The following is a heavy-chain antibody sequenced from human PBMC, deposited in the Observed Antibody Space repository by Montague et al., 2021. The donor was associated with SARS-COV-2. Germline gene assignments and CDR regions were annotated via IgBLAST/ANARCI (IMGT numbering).Heavy chain of an antibody. J-gene: IGHJ4*02. D-gene: IGHD5-18*01. CDR2: VDYSGNT. CDR3: ARRKYSYGWGD. CDR1: GGPISGSSDY. Sequence: SETLSLTCTVTGGPISGSSDYWGWIRQPPGKGLEWIASVDYSGNTYYSPSLKSRLTISVDTSKNQFSLKLNSVTAADTALYYCARRKYSYGWGDWGRGTLVTVSS. V-gene: IGHV4-39*01.